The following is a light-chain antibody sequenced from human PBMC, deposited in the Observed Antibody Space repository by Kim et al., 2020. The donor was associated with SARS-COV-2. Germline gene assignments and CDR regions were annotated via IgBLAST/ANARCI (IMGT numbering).Light chain of an antibody. Sequence: QSALTQPASLSGSPGQSITISCTGTSSDIGSYSLVSWYQQYPGEAPKLMIYEGSKRPSGVSPRFSGSKSGNTASLTISGLQAEDEADYYCCSHAGGGTMLFGGGTQLTVL. CDR1: SSDIGSYSL. J-gene: IGLJ2*01. CDR2: EGS. V-gene: IGLV2-23*01. CDR3: CSHAGGGTML.